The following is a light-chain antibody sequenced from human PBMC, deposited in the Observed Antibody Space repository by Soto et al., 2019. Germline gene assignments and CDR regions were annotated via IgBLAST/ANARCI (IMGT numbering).Light chain of an antibody. V-gene: IGLV2-14*02. Sequence: QSPLTQPASVSGSPGQSITISCTGTSSDVGNYNLVSWYQQHPGRAPKLIIYDVSRRPSGLSNRFSGSKSGNTASLTISGLQAEDEADYYCSSYTRNNVIFGGGTKLTVL. CDR3: SSYTRNNVI. CDR2: DVS. CDR1: SSDVGNYNL. J-gene: IGLJ2*01.